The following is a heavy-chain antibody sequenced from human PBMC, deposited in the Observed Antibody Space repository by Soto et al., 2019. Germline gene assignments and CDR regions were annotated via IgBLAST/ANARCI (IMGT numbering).Heavy chain of an antibody. Sequence: LSLSCAASGFTFSGSAIHWVRQAPGKGLEWVSSISSSGSYIYYADSMKGRFTISRDNAKNSLYLQMNSLRAEDTAVYYCARDRNDFWTGYYSSWGQGTLVNVS. J-gene: IGHJ5*02. D-gene: IGHD3-3*01. CDR3: ARDRNDFWTGYYSS. V-gene: IGHV3-21*01. CDR2: ISSSGSYI. CDR1: GFTFSGSA.